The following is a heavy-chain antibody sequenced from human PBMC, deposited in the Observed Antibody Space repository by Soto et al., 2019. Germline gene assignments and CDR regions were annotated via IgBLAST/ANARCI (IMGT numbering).Heavy chain of an antibody. D-gene: IGHD3-3*01. CDR1: GFTFTSSA. CDR3: AGGFEIFWSGYYDDILHYYYMDV. V-gene: IGHV1-58*01. Sequence: SVKVSCKASGFTFTSSAVQWVRQARGQRLEWIGWIVVGSGNTNYAQKFQERVTITRDMSTSTAYMELSSLRSEDTAVYYCAGGFEIFWSGYYDDILHYYYMDVWGKGTTVTVSS. CDR2: IVVGSGNT. J-gene: IGHJ6*03.